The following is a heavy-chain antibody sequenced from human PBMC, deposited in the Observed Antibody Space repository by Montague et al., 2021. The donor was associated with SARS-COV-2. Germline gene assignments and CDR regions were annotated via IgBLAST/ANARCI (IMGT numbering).Heavy chain of an antibody. D-gene: IGHD3-16*02. CDR3: ARDNYDYVWGSYRYIY. Sequence: SLRLSWAASGFTFSSYAMHWVRQAPGKGLEWVAVISYDRSNKYYADSVKGRFTISRDNSKNTLYLQMNSLRAEDTAVYYCARDNYDYVWGSYRYIYWGQGTLVTVSS. V-gene: IGHV3-30*04. CDR1: GFTFSSYA. CDR2: ISYDRSNK. J-gene: IGHJ4*02.